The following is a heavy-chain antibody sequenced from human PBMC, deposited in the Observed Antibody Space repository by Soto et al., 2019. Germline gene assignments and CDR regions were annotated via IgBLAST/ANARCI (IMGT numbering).Heavy chain of an antibody. CDR1: GGTFRSYS. J-gene: IGHJ6*01. D-gene: IGHD3-22*01. CDR2: IIPIFDIT. V-gene: IGHV1-69*01. Sequence: QVQLVQSGAEVKKPVSSVKVSCKASGGTFRSYSISWVRQAPGQGLEWMGGIIPIFDITNYAQKFQGRVTITSDESTSTAYMELSSLGSDDTAVYYCARPDEGGYSSNHRYYDALDVWGQGTTVAVTS. CDR3: ARPDEGGYSSNHRYYDALDV.